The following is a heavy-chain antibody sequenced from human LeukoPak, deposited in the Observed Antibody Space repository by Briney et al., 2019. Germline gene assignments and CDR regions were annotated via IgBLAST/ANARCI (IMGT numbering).Heavy chain of an antibody. CDR1: GESVSSYY. CDR2: SSGGGDA. Sequence: SETLSLTCTVSGESVSSYYWSGIRQTAGQGLEWDGRSSGGGDAKFNPSLESRVTMSVDTSKKQFSLMLISVTAAETAGYYCAGGPHLAADVYFDFWGRGILVTVSS. V-gene: IGHV4-4*07. D-gene: IGHD6-25*01. CDR3: AGGPHLAADVYFDF. J-gene: IGHJ2*01.